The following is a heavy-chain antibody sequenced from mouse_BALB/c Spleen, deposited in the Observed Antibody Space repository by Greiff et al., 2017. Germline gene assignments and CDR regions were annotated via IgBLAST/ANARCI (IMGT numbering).Heavy chain of an antibody. Sequence: LQQPGSELVRPGASVKLSCKASGYTFTSYWMHWVKQRHGQGLEWIGNIYPGSGSTNYDEKFKSKGTLTVDTSSSTAYMHLSSLTSEDSAVYYCTRGGDYDVGYYAMDYWGQGTSVTVSS. J-gene: IGHJ4*01. CDR2: IYPGSGST. CDR1: GYTFTSYW. CDR3: TRGGDYDVGYYAMDY. V-gene: IGHV1S22*01. D-gene: IGHD2-4*01.